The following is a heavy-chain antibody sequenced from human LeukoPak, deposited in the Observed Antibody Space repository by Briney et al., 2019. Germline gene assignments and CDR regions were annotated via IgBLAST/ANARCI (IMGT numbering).Heavy chain of an antibody. D-gene: IGHD5-12*01. CDR3: ASGGYTFGA. Sequence: ETLSLTCTVSGGSISSSSYYWGWIRQPPGKGLEWMANIKEDGSEKNCVDSVKGRFTISRNNTKNSLYLQMNSLRAEDTAVYYCASGGYTFGAWGQGTLVTVSS. CDR1: GGSISSSSYY. CDR2: IKEDGSEK. J-gene: IGHJ5*02. V-gene: IGHV3-7*01.